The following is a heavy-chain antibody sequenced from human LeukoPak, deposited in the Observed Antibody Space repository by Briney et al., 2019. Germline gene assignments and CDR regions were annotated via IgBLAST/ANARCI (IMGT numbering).Heavy chain of an antibody. V-gene: IGHV4-34*01. CDR2: IKHSGST. CDR1: RVSLTVYY. Sequence: LGGPSLTPAVYRVSLTVYYGSWMCPPPRKGGEWSGEIKHSGSTNYNPSLNSRVTISVDTSKNQFSLKLSSVTAADTAVYYCARGPVGNYGDYLADYWGQGTLVTVSS. CDR3: ARGPVGNYGDYLADY. J-gene: IGHJ4*02. D-gene: IGHD4-17*01.